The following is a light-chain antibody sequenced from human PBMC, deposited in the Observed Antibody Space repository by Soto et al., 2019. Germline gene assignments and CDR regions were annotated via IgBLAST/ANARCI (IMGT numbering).Light chain of an antibody. CDR3: ASYAGSNKV. CDR1: STDVGGYNY. Sequence: QSVLAQPSSVSGSPGQSITISCTGTSTDVGGYNYVSWYQHHSGKAPKLLIYEVTNRPSGVPDRFSGSKSGNTASLTVSGLLPEDEADYYCASYAGSNKVFGTGTKVTVL. J-gene: IGLJ1*01. V-gene: IGLV2-8*01. CDR2: EVT.